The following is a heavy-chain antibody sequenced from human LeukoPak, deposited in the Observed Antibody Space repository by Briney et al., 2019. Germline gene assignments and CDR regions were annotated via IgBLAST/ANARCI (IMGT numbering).Heavy chain of an antibody. J-gene: IGHJ4*02. V-gene: IGHV4-39*07. Sequence: SETLSLTCTVSGGSISSSSYYWGWIRQPPGKGLEWIGSIYYSGSTYYNPSLKSRVTISVDTSKNQFSLKLSSVTAAGTAVYYCARGAGYGDPPFDYWGQGTLVTVSS. CDR2: IYYSGST. D-gene: IGHD4-17*01. CDR1: GGSISSSSYY. CDR3: ARGAGYGDPPFDY.